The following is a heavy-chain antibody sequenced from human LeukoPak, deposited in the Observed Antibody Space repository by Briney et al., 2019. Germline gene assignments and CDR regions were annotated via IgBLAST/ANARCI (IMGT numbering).Heavy chain of an antibody. CDR3: ARGHAAPYYFDY. J-gene: IGHJ4*02. CDR2: IIPIFGTA. V-gene: IGHV1-69*01. CDR1: GGTFSSYA. Sequence: GSSVKVSCKASGGTFSSYAISWVRQAPGQGLEWMGGIIPIFGTANYAQKFQGRVTITADESTSTAYMELCSLRSEDTAVYYCARGHAAPYYFDYWGQGTLVTVSS.